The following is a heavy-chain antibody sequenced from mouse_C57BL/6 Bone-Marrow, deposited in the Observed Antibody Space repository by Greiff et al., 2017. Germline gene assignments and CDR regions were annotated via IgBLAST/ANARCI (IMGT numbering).Heavy chain of an antibody. V-gene: IGHV1-5*01. J-gene: IGHJ2*01. D-gene: IGHD1-1*01. CDR3: TRRTTVVAPYFDY. CDR2: IYPGNSDT. CDR1: GYTFTSYW. Sequence: VQLQQSGTVLARPGASVKMSCKTSGYTFTSYWMHWVKQRPGQGLEWIGAIYPGNSDTSYNQKFKGKAKLTAVTSASTAYMELSSLTNEDSAVYYCTRRTTVVAPYFDYWGQGTTRTVSS.